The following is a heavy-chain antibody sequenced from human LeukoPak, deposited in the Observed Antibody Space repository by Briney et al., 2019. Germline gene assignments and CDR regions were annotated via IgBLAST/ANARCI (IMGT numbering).Heavy chain of an antibody. CDR2: IRYDGNYK. V-gene: IGHV3-30*02. Sequence: GGSLRLSCAASGFIFSNFGMHWVRQAPGKGLEWVAFIRYDGNYKWCADSVEGRFTISRDNYKNTLYLQINSLRAEDTAVYYCAKDRGLSSFGFDYWGQGTLVTVSS. D-gene: IGHD3-3*01. CDR3: AKDRGLSSFGFDY. CDR1: GFIFSNFG. J-gene: IGHJ4*02.